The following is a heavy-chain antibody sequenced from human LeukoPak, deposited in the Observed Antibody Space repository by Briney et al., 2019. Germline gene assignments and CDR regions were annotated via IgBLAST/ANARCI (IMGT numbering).Heavy chain of an antibody. CDR1: GGSISSGGYS. CDR3: ARATAIFNWFDP. V-gene: IGHV4-30-2*01. D-gene: IGHD2-21*02. Sequence: SETLSLTCAVSGGSISSGGYSWSWIRQPPGKGLEWIGYIYHSGSTNYNPSLKSRVTISVDTSKNQFSLKLSSVTAADTAVYYCARATAIFNWFDPWGQGTLVTVSS. J-gene: IGHJ5*02. CDR2: IYHSGST.